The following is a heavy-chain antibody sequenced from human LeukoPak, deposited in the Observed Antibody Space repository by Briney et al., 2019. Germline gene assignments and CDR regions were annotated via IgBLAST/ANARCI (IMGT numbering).Heavy chain of an antibody. CDR3: AREGYYGSGSYFDY. D-gene: IGHD3-10*01. V-gene: IGHV1-18*01. Sequence: ASVKVSCKASGYTFTSYGISWVRQAPGQGLEWMGWISAYNGNTNYAQRLQGRDTMTPDTSTSTAYMELRSLRSDDTAVYYCAREGYYGSGSYFDYWGQGTLVTVSS. CDR1: GYTFTSYG. J-gene: IGHJ4*02. CDR2: ISAYNGNT.